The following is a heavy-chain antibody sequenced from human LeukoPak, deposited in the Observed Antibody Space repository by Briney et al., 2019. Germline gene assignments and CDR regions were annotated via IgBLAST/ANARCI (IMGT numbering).Heavy chain of an antibody. CDR2: IWYDGSNK. J-gene: IGHJ4*02. Sequence: GRSLRLFCAASGLIFSSYGMHWVRQAAGKGLEWVAVIWYDGSNKYYADSVKGRFTISRDNSKNTLYLQMNSLRAEDTAVYYCARDRTSSRWPYFDYWGQGTLVTVSS. V-gene: IGHV3-33*01. CDR1: GLIFSSYG. CDR3: ARDRTSSRWPYFDY. D-gene: IGHD6-13*01.